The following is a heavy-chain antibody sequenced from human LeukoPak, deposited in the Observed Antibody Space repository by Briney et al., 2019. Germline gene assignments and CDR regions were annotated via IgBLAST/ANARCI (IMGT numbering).Heavy chain of an antibody. D-gene: IGHD4-23*01. J-gene: IGHJ6*02. CDR2: IYSSGST. V-gene: IGHV4-59*08. CDR3: ARLVTGYDGMDV. CDR1: GGSISSYY. Sequence: PSETLSLTCIVSGGSISSYYWSWIRQPPGKGLEWIGYIYSSGSTNYNPSLKSRDTISVDTSKNQFSLKLSSVTAADTAVYYCARLVTGYDGMDVWGQGTTVTVSS.